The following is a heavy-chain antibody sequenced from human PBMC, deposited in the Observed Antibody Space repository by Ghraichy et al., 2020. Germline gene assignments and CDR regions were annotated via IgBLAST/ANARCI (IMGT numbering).Heavy chain of an antibody. CDR3: VRGYCGYESCQRGAFDI. Sequence: GGSLRLSCVASGFTFSDSYMDWVRQAPGKGLEWVGRIRNKVNSYTTEYVASVRGRFTISRDDSKNSVSLQMSSLKTEDTAVYHCVRGYCGYESCQRGAFDIWGQGTMVTVSS. J-gene: IGHJ3*02. CDR1: GFTFSDSY. CDR2: IRNKVNSYTT. D-gene: IGHD2-21*01. V-gene: IGHV3-72*01.